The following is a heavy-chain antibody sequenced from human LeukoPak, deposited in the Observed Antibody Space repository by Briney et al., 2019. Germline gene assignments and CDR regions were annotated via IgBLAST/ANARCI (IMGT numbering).Heavy chain of an antibody. CDR1: GGSISSYY. Sequence: PSETLSLTCTVSGGSISSYYWSWIRQPPGKGLEWIGYIYYSGSTNYNPSLKSRVTISVDTSKNQFALKVSSLTTDDMVVYSCANKECLDYWGQGTLVTVSS. J-gene: IGHJ4*02. CDR2: IYYSGST. D-gene: IGHD3-3*01. V-gene: IGHV4-59*01. CDR3: ANKECLDY.